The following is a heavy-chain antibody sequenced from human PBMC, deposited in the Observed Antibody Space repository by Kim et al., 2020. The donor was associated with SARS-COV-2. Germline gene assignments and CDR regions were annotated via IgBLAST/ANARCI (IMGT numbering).Heavy chain of an antibody. Sequence: SVKVSCKASGCTFSSYAISWVRQAPGQGLEWMGRIIPILGIANYAQKFQGRVTITADKSTSTAYMELSSLRSEDTAVYYCASSGTLSMVRGVIINTPFD. D-gene: IGHD3-10*01. CDR1: GCTFSSYA. V-gene: IGHV1-69*04. CDR3: ASSGTLSMVRGVIINTPFD. J-gene: IGHJ4*01. CDR2: IIPILGIA.